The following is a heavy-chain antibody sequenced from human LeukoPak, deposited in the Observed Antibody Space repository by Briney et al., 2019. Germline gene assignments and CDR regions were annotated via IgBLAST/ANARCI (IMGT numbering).Heavy chain of an antibody. V-gene: IGHV4-39*01. CDR3: ARPGYSSGPYYFDY. J-gene: IGHJ4*02. CDR2: VYYTGST. Sequence: TASETLSLTCTVSGDSTSSSNYYWGWIRQPPGKGLEWIGSVYYTGSTYYNPSLKSRVTISVDTSKNQFSLKLNSVTAADTAVYYCARPGYSSGPYYFDYWGQGTLVTVSS. D-gene: IGHD5-18*01. CDR1: GDSTSSSNYY.